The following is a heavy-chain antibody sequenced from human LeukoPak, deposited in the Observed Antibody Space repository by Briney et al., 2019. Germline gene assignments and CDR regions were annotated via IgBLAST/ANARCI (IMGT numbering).Heavy chain of an antibody. CDR3: ARTWRTYRYMEN. V-gene: IGHV3-21*06. J-gene: IGHJ4*02. CDR2: ISTSSSYI. Sequence: GGSLRLSCAASEFSVGSNYMTWVRQAPGKGLEWVSSISTSSSYINYADSVKGRFTISRDNAKNSLYLQMNSLRAEDTAIYYCARTWRTYRYMENWGQGTLVTVSS. D-gene: IGHD3-16*02. CDR1: EFSVGSNY.